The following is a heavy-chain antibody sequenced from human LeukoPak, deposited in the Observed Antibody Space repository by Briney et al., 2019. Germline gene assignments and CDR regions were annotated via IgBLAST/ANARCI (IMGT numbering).Heavy chain of an antibody. CDR1: GYTITTYN. V-gene: IGHV1-18*01. Sequence: ASVKVSCKASGYTITTYNINWVRQAPGQGLEWMGWISGYNGNTNYAQKLQGRVTMTTDTSTSTAYMELRSLKSDDTAVYYCARDYYDSSGYYGPFDYWGQGTLVTVSS. J-gene: IGHJ4*02. CDR2: ISGYNGNT. D-gene: IGHD3-22*01. CDR3: ARDYYDSSGYYGPFDY.